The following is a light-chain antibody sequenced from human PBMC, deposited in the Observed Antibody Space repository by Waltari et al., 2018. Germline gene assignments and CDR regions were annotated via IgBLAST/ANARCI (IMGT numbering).Light chain of an antibody. Sequence: DIQMTQSPSTLSASVGDRVTISCRASQSVGTWLVWYQQKPGKAPKLLIYMASSLDSGVPSRVSGSGSGTDFTLTISSLQPDDFATYSCQQYSSFSTFGQGTKV. V-gene: IGKV1-5*03. CDR3: QQYSSFST. CDR1: QSVGTW. J-gene: IGKJ2*01. CDR2: MAS.